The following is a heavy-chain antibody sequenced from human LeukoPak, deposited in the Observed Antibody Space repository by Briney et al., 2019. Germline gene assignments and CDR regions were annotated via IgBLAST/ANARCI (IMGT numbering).Heavy chain of an antibody. D-gene: IGHD3-9*01. V-gene: IGHV1-2*02. CDR2: INPNSGGT. J-gene: IGHJ4*02. CDR3: AADRGYDILTGPGYFDY. Sequence: ASVKVSCKASGYTFTGYYMHWVRQAPGQGLEWMGWINPNSGGTNYAQKFQERVTITRDMSTSTAYMELSSLRSEDTAVYYCAADRGYDILTGPGYFDYWGQGTLVTVSS. CDR1: GYTFTGYY.